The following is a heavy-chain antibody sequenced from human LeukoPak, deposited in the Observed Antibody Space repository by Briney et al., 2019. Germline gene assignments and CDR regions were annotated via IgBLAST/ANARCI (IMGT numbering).Heavy chain of an antibody. Sequence: GGSLRLSCAASGFTFSSYAMSWVRQAPGKGLEWVSAISGSGGSTYYADSVKGRFTISRDNSKNTLYLQMNSLRAEDTAVYYCAQPLSIVGATSLLDYWGQGTLVTVSS. V-gene: IGHV3-23*01. CDR3: AQPLSIVGATSLLDY. J-gene: IGHJ4*02. CDR2: ISGSGGST. CDR1: GFTFSSYA. D-gene: IGHD1-26*01.